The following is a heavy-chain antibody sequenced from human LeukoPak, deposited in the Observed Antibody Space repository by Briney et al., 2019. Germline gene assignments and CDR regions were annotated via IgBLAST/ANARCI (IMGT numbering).Heavy chain of an antibody. D-gene: IGHD2-15*01. V-gene: IGHV3-66*01. Sequence: VGSLRLSCAASGFTVSSNYMSWVRQAPGKGLEWVSVIYSGGSTYYADSVKGRFTISRDNSKNTLYLQMNSLRAEDTAVYYCATGRSGGSGVSLGFDYWGQGTLVTVSS. CDR3: ATGRSGGSGVSLGFDY. CDR1: GFTVSSNY. CDR2: IYSGGST. J-gene: IGHJ4*02.